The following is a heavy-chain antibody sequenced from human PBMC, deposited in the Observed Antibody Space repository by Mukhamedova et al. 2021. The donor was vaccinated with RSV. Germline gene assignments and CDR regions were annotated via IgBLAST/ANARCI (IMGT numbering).Heavy chain of an antibody. D-gene: IGHD6-13*01. CDR2: INPNSGGT. J-gene: IGHJ1*01. V-gene: IGHV1-2*04. Sequence: GQGLEWMGWINPNSGGTNYAQKLQGWVTMTRDTSISTAYMELSRLRSDDTAVYYCARMGGSEAAGTEYFQHWGQGTLVTVSS. CDR3: ARMGGSEAAGTEYFQH.